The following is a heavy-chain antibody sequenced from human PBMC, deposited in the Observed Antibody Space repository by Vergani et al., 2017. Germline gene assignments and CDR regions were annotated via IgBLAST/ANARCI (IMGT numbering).Heavy chain of an antibody. CDR3: AADIVVVPAAADYYYYGMDV. CDR1: GFTFTSSA. J-gene: IGHJ6*02. D-gene: IGHD2-2*01. V-gene: IGHV1-58*01. CDR2: IVVGSGNT. Sequence: HMQLVQSGPEVKKPGTSVKVSCKASGFTFTSSAVQWVRQARGQRLEWIGWIVVGSGNTNYAQKFQERVTITRDMSTSTAYMELSSLRSEDTAVYYCAADIVVVPAAADYYYYGMDVWGQGTTVTVSS.